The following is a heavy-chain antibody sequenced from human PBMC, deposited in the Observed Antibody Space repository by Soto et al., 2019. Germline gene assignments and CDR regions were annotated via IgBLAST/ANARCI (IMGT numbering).Heavy chain of an antibody. D-gene: IGHD5-18*01. J-gene: IGHJ5*02. Sequence: QVQLVQSGAEVKKPGSSVKVSCKASGGTFSSYTISWVRQAPGQGLEWMGRIIPILGIANYAQKFQGRVTINEDKSTSTEHMVLSSLGSGDTAVYYCAIDIQLSNGNWFDPWGQGTLVTVAS. CDR2: IIPILGIA. CDR3: AIDIQLSNGNWFDP. V-gene: IGHV1-69*02. CDR1: GGTFSSYT.